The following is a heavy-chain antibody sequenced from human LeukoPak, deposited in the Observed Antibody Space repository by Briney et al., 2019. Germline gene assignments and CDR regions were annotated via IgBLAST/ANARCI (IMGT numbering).Heavy chain of an antibody. CDR2: ISAYNGNT. J-gene: IGHJ6*02. CDR1: GYTFTSYG. CDR3: ARDLVGAMVIYYGMDV. V-gene: IGHV1-18*01. Sequence: ASVKVSCKASGYTFTSYGISWVRQAPGQGLEWMGWISAYNGNTNYAQKLQGRVTMTTDTSTSTAYMELRSLRSDDTAVYYCARDLVGAMVIYYGMDVWGQGTTVTVSS. D-gene: IGHD5-18*01.